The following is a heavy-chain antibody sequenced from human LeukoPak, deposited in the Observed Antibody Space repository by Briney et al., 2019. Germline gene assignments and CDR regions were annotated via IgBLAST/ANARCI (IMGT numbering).Heavy chain of an antibody. CDR2: ITPNSGGT. J-gene: IGHJ4*02. CDR1: GYTFTGYY. Sequence: ASVKVSCKASGYTFTGYYIHWVRQAPGQGLEWMGWITPNSGGTNYAQKFQGRVTMTRNTSISTAYMELSSLRSEDTAVYYCARGPKYSSGWYEVDYWGQGTLVTVSS. D-gene: IGHD6-19*01. CDR3: ARGPKYSSGWYEVDY. V-gene: IGHV1-2*02.